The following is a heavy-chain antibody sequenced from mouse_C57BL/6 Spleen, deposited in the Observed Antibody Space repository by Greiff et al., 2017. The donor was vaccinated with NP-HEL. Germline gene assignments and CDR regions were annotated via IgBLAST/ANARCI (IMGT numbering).Heavy chain of an antibody. CDR3: ARGGGYYGSRPSLDY. D-gene: IGHD1-1*01. Sequence: QVQLQQPGAELVRPGTSVKLSCKASGYTFTSYWMHWVKQRPGQGLEWIGVIDPSDSYTNYNQKFKGKATLTVDTSSSTAYMQLSSLTSEDSAVYYCARGGGYYGSRPSLDYWGQGTTLTVSS. V-gene: IGHV1-59*01. J-gene: IGHJ2*01. CDR2: IDPSDSYT. CDR1: GYTFTSYW.